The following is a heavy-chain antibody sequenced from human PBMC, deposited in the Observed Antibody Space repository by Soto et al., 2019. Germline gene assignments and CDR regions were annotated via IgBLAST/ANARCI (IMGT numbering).Heavy chain of an antibody. Sequence: PGGSLRLSCAASGFTFSSYSMNWVRQAPGKGLGWVSYISSSSSTIYYADSVKGRFTISRDNAKNSLYLQMNSLRAEDTAVYYCASQSSEWLLFASWGQGTLVTVSS. V-gene: IGHV3-48*01. CDR2: ISSSSSTI. CDR3: ASQSSEWLLFAS. D-gene: IGHD5-12*01. CDR1: GFTFSSYS. J-gene: IGHJ4*02.